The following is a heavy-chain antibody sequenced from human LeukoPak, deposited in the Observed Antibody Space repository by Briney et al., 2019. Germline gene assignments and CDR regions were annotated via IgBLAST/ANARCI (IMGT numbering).Heavy chain of an antibody. V-gene: IGHV1-8*02. CDR1: GGTFSSYA. Sequence: ASVKVSCKASGGTFSSYAISWVRQATGQGLEWMGWMNPNSGNTGYAQKFQGRVTMTRNTSISTAYMELSSLRSEDTAVYYCARNHRRNPSEGAGYSGYRWADKYWGQGTLVTVSS. CDR3: ARNHRRNPSEGAGYSGYRWADKY. CDR2: MNPNSGNT. J-gene: IGHJ4*02. D-gene: IGHD5-12*01.